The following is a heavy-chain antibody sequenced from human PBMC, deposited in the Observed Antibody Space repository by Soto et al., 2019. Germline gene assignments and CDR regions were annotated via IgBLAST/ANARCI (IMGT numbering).Heavy chain of an antibody. J-gene: IGHJ3*02. CDR2: INAGNGNT. V-gene: IGHV1-3*01. CDR1: GYTFTSYA. D-gene: IGHD4-17*01. Sequence: RASVKVSCKASGYTFTSYAMHWVRQAPGQRLEWMGWINAGNGNTKYSQKFQGRVTITRDTSASTAYMELSSLRSEDTAVYYCARDQRGDYGDPTRVKAFDIWGQGTMVTVSS. CDR3: ARDQRGDYGDPTRVKAFDI.